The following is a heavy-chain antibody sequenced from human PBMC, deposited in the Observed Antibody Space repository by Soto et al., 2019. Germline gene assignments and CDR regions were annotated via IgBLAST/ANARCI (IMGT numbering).Heavy chain of an antibody. CDR3: ARDSPPDGYKPFYGMDV. Sequence: SQTLSLTCAISGDSVSSNSAAWNWIRQSPSRGLEWLGRTYYRSKWYNDYAVSVKSRITINPDTSKNQFSLQLNSVTPEDTAVYYCARDSPPDGYKPFYGMDVWGQGTTVTVSS. D-gene: IGHD5-12*01. CDR1: GDSVSSNSAA. V-gene: IGHV6-1*01. J-gene: IGHJ6*02. CDR2: TYYRSKWYN.